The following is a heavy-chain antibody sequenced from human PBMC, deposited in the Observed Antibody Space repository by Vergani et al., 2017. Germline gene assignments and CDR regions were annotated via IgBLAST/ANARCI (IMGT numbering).Heavy chain of an antibody. CDR1: GGSFSGYY. V-gene: IGHV4-34*01. J-gene: IGHJ6*03. CDR2: INHSGST. Sequence: QVQLQQWGAGLLKPSETLSLTCAVYGGSFSGYYWSWIRQPPGKGLEWIGEINHSGSTNYNPSLKSRVTISVDTSKNQFSLKLSSVTAADTAVYYCARWGRFYYYYYMDVWGKGTTVTVSS. CDR3: ARWGRFYYYYYMDV. D-gene: IGHD3-16*01.